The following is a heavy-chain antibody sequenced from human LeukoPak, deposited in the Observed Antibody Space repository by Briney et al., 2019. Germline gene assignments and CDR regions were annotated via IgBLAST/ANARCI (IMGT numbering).Heavy chain of an antibody. CDR1: GASIISYY. J-gene: IGHJ4*02. CDR2: IFYSGSI. Sequence: SETLSLTCTVSGASIISYYWSWIRHPPGRGLEWIGYIFYSGSINYNPSLKSRLTISVDTSKNQFSLHLNSVTAADTAVYYCAGDKSGYAGFGYWGQGTLVTVSS. D-gene: IGHD5-12*01. CDR3: AGDKSGYAGFGY. V-gene: IGHV4-59*01.